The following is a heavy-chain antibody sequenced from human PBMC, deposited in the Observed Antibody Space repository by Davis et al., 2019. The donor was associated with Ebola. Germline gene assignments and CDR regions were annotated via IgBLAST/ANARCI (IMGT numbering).Heavy chain of an antibody. V-gene: IGHV3-74*01. CDR1: GLTFSSYW. CDR3: ASGDGRGSSYDMDV. CDR2: ISSDGSST. Sequence: HTGGSLRLSCAASGLTFSSYWMHWVRQAPGKGLVWVSRISSDGSSTSYADSVKGRFTISRDNAKNSLFLQMNSLRAEDTALYYCASGDGRGSSYDMDVWGQGTTVTVSS. D-gene: IGHD5-12*01. J-gene: IGHJ6*02.